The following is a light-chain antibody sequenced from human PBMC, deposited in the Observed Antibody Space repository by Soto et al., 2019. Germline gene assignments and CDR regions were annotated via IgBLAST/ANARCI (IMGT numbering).Light chain of an antibody. CDR1: QSVGNN. CDR3: LQRSVWPCT. CDR2: DVF. V-gene: IGKV3-11*01. Sequence: IVLTQSSATLSLSPGERATLSYRASQSVGNNLAWYQQKPGQAPRLLIYDVFNRATGIPARFSGNGSGTDFTLTISRLEPEDFAVYSGLQRSVWPCTFGKATKVAVK. J-gene: IGKJ1*01.